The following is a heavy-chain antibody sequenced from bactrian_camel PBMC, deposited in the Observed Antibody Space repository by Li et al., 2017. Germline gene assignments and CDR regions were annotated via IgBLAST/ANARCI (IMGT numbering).Heavy chain of an antibody. CDR1: GHTGRMYC. CDR2: LASDGST. J-gene: IGHJ4*01. D-gene: IGHD4*01. Sequence: HVQLVESGGGLVQAGGSLRLSCGSSSGHTGRMYCMAWFRLAPGKEREGVVALASDGSTWYADSVKGRFTISHDKSKNTAYLQMNDLKPEDTAMYYCVEAPYRDGFSTKCRGQGTQVTVS. CDR3: VEAPYRDGFSTKC. V-gene: IGHV3-3*01.